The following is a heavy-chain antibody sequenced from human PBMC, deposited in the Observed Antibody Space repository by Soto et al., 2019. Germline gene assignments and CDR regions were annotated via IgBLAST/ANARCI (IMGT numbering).Heavy chain of an antibody. CDR3: AVTVTTPYYYYGMDV. V-gene: IGHV1-69*13. J-gene: IGHJ6*02. CDR2: IIPIFGTA. CDR1: GGSFSSYA. D-gene: IGHD4-17*01. Sequence: SVKVSCKASGGSFSSYAISWVRQAPGQGLEWMGGIIPIFGTANYAQKFQGRVTITADESTSTAYMELSSLRSEDTAVYYCAVTVTTPYYYYGMDVWGQGTTVTVSS.